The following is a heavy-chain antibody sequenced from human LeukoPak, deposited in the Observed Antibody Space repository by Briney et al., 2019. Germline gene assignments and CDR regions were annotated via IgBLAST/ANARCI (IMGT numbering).Heavy chain of an antibody. V-gene: IGHV3-48*01. CDR2: ISSSSSTI. CDR1: GFTFSSYE. Sequence: GGPLTLSCAASGFTFSSYEMNWVRQAPGKGLEWFSYISSSSSTIYYADSVKGRFTISRDNAKNSLYLQMNSLRAEDTAVYYCATPVPYFDYGGQGTLVTVSS. CDR3: ATPVPYFDY. J-gene: IGHJ4*02.